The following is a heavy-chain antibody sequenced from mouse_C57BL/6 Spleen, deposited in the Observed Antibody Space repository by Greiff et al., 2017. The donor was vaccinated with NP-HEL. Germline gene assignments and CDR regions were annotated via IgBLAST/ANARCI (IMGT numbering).Heavy chain of an antibody. D-gene: IGHD2-3*01. J-gene: IGHJ2*01. CDR3: ARRGDGYRPNYFDY. CDR2: IYPGDGDT. CDR1: GYAFSSYW. V-gene: IGHV1-80*01. Sequence: LLESGAELVKPGASVKISCKASGYAFSSYWMNWVKQRPGKGLEWIGQIYPGDGDTNYNGKFKGKATLTADKSSSTAYMQLSSLTSEDSAVYFCARRGDGYRPNYFDYWGQGTTLTVSS.